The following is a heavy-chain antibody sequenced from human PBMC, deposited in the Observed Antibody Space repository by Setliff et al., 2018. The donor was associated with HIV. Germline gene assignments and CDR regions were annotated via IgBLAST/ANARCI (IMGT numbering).Heavy chain of an antibody. CDR3: ARDDSIVLVPAIMRGDGFEF. CDR1: GGSVGSSSYY. D-gene: IGHD2-2*01. Sequence: NPSETLSLTCTVSGGSVGSSSYYWAWIRQPPGKGLEWIGSIYYTGNTKYNPSLESRVTFSIDTSENQFSLRLASVTAADTAIYYCARDDSIVLVPAIMRGDGFEFWGQGRMVTVS. CDR2: IYYTGNT. J-gene: IGHJ3*01. V-gene: IGHV4-39*07.